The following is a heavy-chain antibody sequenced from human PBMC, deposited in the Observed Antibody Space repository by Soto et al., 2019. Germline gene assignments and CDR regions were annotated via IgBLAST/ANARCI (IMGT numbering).Heavy chain of an antibody. CDR1: GFTFSSYG. Sequence: VQLVESGGGVVQPGRSLRLSCAASGFTFSSYGMHWVRQAPGKGLEWVAVISYDGSNKYYADSVKGRFTISRDNSKNTLYLQMNSLRAEDTAVYYCAKDYDGWELPYYYYYGMDVWGQGTTVTVSS. J-gene: IGHJ6*02. D-gene: IGHD1-26*01. CDR2: ISYDGSNK. CDR3: AKDYDGWELPYYYYYGMDV. V-gene: IGHV3-30*18.